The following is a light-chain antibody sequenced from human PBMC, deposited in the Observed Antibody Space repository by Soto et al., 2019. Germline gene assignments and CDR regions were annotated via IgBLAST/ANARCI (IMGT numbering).Light chain of an antibody. CDR2: AAS. V-gene: IGKV1-27*01. J-gene: IGKJ1*01. CDR1: QGISNY. Sequence: DIQMTQSPSSLSASVGDRVTITCRASQGISNYLAWYQQKPGKVPKLLIYAASTLQSGVPSRFSGSGSGTDFTLTIHSLQPEDVATYYCQKYNSAPPWTFGQWTKVEFK. CDR3: QKYNSAPPWT.